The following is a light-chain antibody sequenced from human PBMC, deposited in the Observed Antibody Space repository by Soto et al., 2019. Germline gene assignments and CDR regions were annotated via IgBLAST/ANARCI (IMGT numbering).Light chain of an antibody. CDR2: WAS. V-gene: IGKV4-1*01. J-gene: IGKJ1*01. CDR3: QQYDSTPWT. Sequence: DIVMTQSPDSLAVSLGERATINCKSSQSVLYSSNNKNYLAWYQQKPGQPPKLLIYWASTRESGVPDRFSGSGDGIDFTLTSSNLKAEDEAVYYCQQYDSTPWTFGQGTKVEIK. CDR1: QSVLYSSNNKNY.